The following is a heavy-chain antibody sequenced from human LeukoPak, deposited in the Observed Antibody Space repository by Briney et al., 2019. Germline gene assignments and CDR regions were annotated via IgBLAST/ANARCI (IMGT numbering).Heavy chain of an antibody. Sequence: SETLSLTCTVSGGSISGSSYYWGWIRQPPGKGLERIGSIYYSGSTNYNPSLKSRVTISVDTSKNQFSLKLSSVTAADTAVYYCARDRVATTPLFDYWGQGTLVTVSS. J-gene: IGHJ4*02. CDR1: GGSISGSSYY. CDR2: IYYSGST. CDR3: ARDRVATTPLFDY. D-gene: IGHD1-26*01. V-gene: IGHV4-39*07.